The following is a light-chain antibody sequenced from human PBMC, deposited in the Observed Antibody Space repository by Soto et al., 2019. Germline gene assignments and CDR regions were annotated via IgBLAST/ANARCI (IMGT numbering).Light chain of an antibody. J-gene: IGLJ3*02. CDR3: NSYTFSGTQV. Sequence: QSALTQPASVSGSPGQSITISCTGTNTDIGGYKYVSWYQQHPGKAPKLMIFEVSNRPSGISSRFSGSKSGNTASLTISGLQAEDEDDYYCNSYTFSGTQVFGGGTKLTVL. V-gene: IGLV2-14*01. CDR1: NTDIGGYKY. CDR2: EVS.